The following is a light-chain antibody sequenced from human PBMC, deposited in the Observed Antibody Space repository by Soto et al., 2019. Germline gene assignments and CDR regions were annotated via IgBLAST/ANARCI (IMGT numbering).Light chain of an antibody. CDR3: QQYGSSPPYT. CDR1: QSVSNNY. CDR2: GSS. V-gene: IGKV3-20*01. J-gene: IGKJ2*01. Sequence: EVVLTQSPGTLSLSPGERATLSCRASQSVSNNYLAWYQQKPGQSPKLLIFGSSDRATDIPDRFSGSGSGTDFTLSISSLEAEDFAVYYCQQYGSSPPYTFGQVTKLEIK.